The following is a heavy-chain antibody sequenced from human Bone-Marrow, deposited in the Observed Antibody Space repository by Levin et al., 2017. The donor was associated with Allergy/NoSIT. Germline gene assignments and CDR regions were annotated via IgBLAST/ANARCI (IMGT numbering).Heavy chain of an antibody. V-gene: IGHV3-48*02. Sequence: GGSLRLSCAASGFTFSSYSMNWVRQAPGKGLEWVSYISSSSSTIYYADSVKGRFTISRDNAKNSLYLQMNSLRDEDTAVYYCALGLLWFREEDAFDIWGQGTMVTVSS. CDR1: GFTFSSYS. J-gene: IGHJ3*02. CDR3: ALGLLWFREEDAFDI. D-gene: IGHD3-10*01. CDR2: ISSSSSTI.